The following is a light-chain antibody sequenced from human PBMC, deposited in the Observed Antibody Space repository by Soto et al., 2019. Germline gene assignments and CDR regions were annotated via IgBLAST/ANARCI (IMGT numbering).Light chain of an antibody. CDR1: SSDVGTYNL. CDR3: CSYAHSATYV. V-gene: IGLV2-23*01. CDR2: DGS. J-gene: IGLJ1*01. Sequence: QSALTQPASVSGSPGQSITISCTGTSSDVGTYNLVSWYQQHPGRAPKLILYDGSKRPSGVSDRFSGSKSGNTASLTISGLQAEDEADYFCCSYAHSATYVFGTGTKVTVL.